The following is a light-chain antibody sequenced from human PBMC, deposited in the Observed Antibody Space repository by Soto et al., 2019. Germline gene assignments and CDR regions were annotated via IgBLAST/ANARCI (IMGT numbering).Light chain of an antibody. CDR3: QQYNSYSRT. J-gene: IGKJ1*01. CDR1: QSISSW. Sequence: DIQMTQSPSTLSASVGDRVTITCRASQSISSWLAWYQQKPGKAPKLLIYKATSLESGVPSRFSGSGSGTECTLTISSLQPDDFATYYSQQYNSYSRTFGQGTEVEIK. CDR2: KAT. V-gene: IGKV1-5*03.